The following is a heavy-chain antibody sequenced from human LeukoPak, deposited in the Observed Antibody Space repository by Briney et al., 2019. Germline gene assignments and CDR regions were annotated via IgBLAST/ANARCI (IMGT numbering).Heavy chain of an antibody. CDR2: IFYSGST. V-gene: IGHV4-59*01. CDR1: GGSINSYY. Sequence: SETLSLTCTVSGGSINSYYWSWIRQPPGKGLEWIGYIFYSGSTNYNPSLKSRVTISVDTSKNQLSLNLRSATVADTAVYYCARHFPIRSYWYFDLWGRGTLVTVSS. D-gene: IGHD3-3*02. CDR3: ARHFPIRSYWYFDL. J-gene: IGHJ2*01.